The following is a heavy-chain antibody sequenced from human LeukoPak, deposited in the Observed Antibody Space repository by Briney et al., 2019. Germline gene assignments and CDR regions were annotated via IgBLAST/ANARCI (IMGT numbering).Heavy chain of an antibody. CDR1: GFTFNYYY. D-gene: IGHD4-23*01. CDR3: ASGVVTPHDAFDI. J-gene: IGHJ3*02. Sequence: GGSLRLSCAASGFTFNYYYMSWIRQAPGKGLEWVSYISSSEIMVDYADSVKGRFTISRDNAKNSVYLQMNSLRAEDTAVYYCASGVVTPHDAFDIWGQGTMVTVSS. CDR2: ISSSEIMV. V-gene: IGHV3-11*04.